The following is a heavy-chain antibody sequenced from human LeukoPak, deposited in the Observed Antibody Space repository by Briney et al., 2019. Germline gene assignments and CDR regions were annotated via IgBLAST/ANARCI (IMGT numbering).Heavy chain of an antibody. D-gene: IGHD3-10*01. Sequence: SVKVSCKPSGGAFSSYAISWVRQAPGQGLEWMGMIIPIFGTANYAQKFQGRVTITADESTSTAHMELSSLRSEDTAVYYCARHYYGSGSILYYGMDVWGKGTTVTVSS. V-gene: IGHV1-69*13. J-gene: IGHJ6*04. CDR3: ARHYYGSGSILYYGMDV. CDR2: IIPIFGTA. CDR1: GGAFSSYA.